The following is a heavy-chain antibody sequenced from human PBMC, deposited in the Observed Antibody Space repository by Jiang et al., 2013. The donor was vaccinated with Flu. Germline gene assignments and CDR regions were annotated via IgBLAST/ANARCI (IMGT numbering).Heavy chain of an antibody. J-gene: IGHJ4*02. Sequence: GLVKPSETLSLTCTVSGGSVSSESYYWSWIRQPPGKGLEWIGYIYHSGSSNYNPSLKSRVAISVDTSKNQFSLKVSSVTAADTAVYYCARVLAVTGTPLDFWGQGTLVTVSS. V-gene: IGHV4-61*01. CDR2: IYHSGSS. CDR1: GGSVSSESYY. D-gene: IGHD6-19*01. CDR3: ARVLAVTGTPLDF.